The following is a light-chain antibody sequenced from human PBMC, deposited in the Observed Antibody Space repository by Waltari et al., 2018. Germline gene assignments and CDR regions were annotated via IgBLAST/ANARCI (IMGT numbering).Light chain of an antibody. Sequence: QRVFYRSDTKNYLGWYQHKPGQPPKLPFSWASNRQSGVPSRFGASGSGKDFTLTSNNLQAEDVAVYYCQQYYRSRTFGQGTKVEIK. J-gene: IGKJ1*01. CDR1: QRVFYRSDTKNY. V-gene: IGKV4-1*01. CDR2: WAS. CDR3: QQYYRSRT.